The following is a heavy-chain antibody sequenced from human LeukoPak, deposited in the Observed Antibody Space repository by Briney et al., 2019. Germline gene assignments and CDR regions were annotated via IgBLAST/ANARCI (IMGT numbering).Heavy chain of an antibody. CDR2: IYYSGST. CDR3: ARAPTQPYYYDSSGYYFDY. CDR1: GGSISSGGYY. D-gene: IGHD3-22*01. J-gene: IGHJ4*02. Sequence: SQTLSLTCTVSGGSISSGGYYWSWIRQHPGKGLEWIGYIYYSGSTYYNPSLKSRVTISVDTSKNQLSLKLSSVTAADTAVYYCARAPTQPYYYDSSGYYFDYWGQGTLVTVSS. V-gene: IGHV4-31*03.